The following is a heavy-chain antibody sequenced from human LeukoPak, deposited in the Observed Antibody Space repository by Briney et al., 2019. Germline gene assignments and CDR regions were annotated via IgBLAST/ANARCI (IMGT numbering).Heavy chain of an antibody. CDR3: VRGPAAMGWFDP. CDR2: IKSDGSTT. J-gene: IGHJ5*02. D-gene: IGHD2-2*01. CDR1: GFTFSTYW. Sequence: GGSLRLPCAASGFTFSTYWMHWVRQAPGKGLVWVSRIKSDGSTTDYADSVKGRFTISRDNAKNTLYLQMNSLRDEDTAVYYCVRGPAAMGWFDPWGQGTLVTVSS. V-gene: IGHV3-74*01.